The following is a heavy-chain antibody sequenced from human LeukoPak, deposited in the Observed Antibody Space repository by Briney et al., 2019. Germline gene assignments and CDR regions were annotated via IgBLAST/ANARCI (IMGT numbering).Heavy chain of an antibody. J-gene: IGHJ4*02. V-gene: IGHV3-23*01. Sequence: GGSLRLSCAASGFTFSSYSMNWVRQAPGKGLEWVSGISDNGGNTQYAHSVKGRFTISRDNFKNTLYLQMNSLRGEDTAVYYCARAYSSGYFGLCDFWGQGTLVTVSS. CDR1: GFTFSSYS. CDR2: ISDNGGNT. D-gene: IGHD3-22*01. CDR3: ARAYSSGYFGLCDF.